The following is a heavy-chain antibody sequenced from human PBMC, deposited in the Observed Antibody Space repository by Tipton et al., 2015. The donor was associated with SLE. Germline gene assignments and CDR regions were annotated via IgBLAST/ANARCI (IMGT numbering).Heavy chain of an antibody. CDR3: TTQKGSSSLYFDF. D-gene: IGHD6-13*01. Sequence: RSLRLSCAASGFTFDDYAMHWVRQAPGKGLEWVSGISWNSGSIGHADSVKGRFTISRDNAKNSLYLQMNSLRAEDTALYYCTTQKGSSSLYFDFWGQGTLVTVAA. CDR2: ISWNSGSI. J-gene: IGHJ4*02. V-gene: IGHV3-9*01. CDR1: GFTFDDYA.